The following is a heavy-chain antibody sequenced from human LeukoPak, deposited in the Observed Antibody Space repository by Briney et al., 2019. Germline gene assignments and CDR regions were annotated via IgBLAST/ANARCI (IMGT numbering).Heavy chain of an antibody. J-gene: IGHJ4*02. V-gene: IGHV3-64*02. CDR3: AREYGDYVGLDY. CDR2: ISSNGGST. Sequence: PGGSLRLSCAASGFTFSDYYMSWIRQAPGKGLEYVSAISSNGGSTYYADSVKGRFTISRDNSKNTLYLQMGSLRAEDMAVYYCAREYGDYVGLDYWGQGTLVTVSS. CDR1: GFTFSDYY. D-gene: IGHD4-17*01.